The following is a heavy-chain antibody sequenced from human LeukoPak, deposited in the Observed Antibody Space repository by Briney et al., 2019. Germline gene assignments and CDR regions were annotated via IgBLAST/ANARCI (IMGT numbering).Heavy chain of an antibody. J-gene: IGHJ4*02. Sequence: GRSLRLSCAASGFTFDDCAMHWVRQAPGKGLEWVSGLSWNGGTIGYADSLKGRFSISRDNAKNTLYLQMNSLRPEDTALYYCAKGRSPRPNYGGNSVDYWGQGTLVTVSS. CDR2: LSWNGGTI. V-gene: IGHV3-9*01. CDR1: GFTFDDCA. D-gene: IGHD4-23*01. CDR3: AKGRSPRPNYGGNSVDY.